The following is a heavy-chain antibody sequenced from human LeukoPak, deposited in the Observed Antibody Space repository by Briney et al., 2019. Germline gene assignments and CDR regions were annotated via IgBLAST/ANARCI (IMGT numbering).Heavy chain of an antibody. V-gene: IGHV1-46*01. CDR3: ARALGPDRPDY. CDR2: INPSGGST. J-gene: IGHJ4*02. D-gene: IGHD7-27*01. Sequence: ASVKVSCKASGYTFTSYYMHWVRQAPGQGLEWMGIINPSGGSTSYAQKFQGRVTMTRDMSTSTVYMELSSLRSEDTAVYYCARALGPDRPDYWGQGTLVTVSS. CDR1: GYTFTSYY.